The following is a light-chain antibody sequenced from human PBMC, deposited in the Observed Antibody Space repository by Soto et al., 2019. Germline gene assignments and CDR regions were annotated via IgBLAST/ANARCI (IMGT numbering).Light chain of an antibody. J-gene: IGKJ3*01. CDR2: AAS. CDR1: QGISNY. CDR3: QKHNSVPL. Sequence: DIQMTQSPSSLSASVGDRVTITCRASQGISNYIAWYQQKPGKAPKLLISAASTLQSGVPSRFSGSGSGTDFTLTISSLQPEDVATSSCQKHNSVPLLGPGTKVDIK. V-gene: IGKV1-27*01.